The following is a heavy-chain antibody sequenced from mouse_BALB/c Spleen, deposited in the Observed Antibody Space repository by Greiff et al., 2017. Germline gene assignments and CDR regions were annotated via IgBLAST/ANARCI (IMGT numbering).Heavy chain of an antibody. Sequence: VQLQQSGPELVKPGASVKLSCTASGYTFTDYVISWVKQRPGQGLEWIGEIYPGSGSTYYNEKFKGKATLTADTSSNTAYMQLSSLTAEDSAVYFCAWDYGNYDLDYWGQGTTLTVSS. CDR3: AWDYGNYDLDY. J-gene: IGHJ2*01. V-gene: IGHV1-83*01. CDR1: GYTFTDYV. CDR2: IYPGSGST. D-gene: IGHD2-1*01.